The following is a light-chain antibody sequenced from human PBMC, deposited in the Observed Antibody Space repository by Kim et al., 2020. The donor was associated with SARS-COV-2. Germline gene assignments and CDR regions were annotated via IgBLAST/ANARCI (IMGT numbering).Light chain of an antibody. V-gene: IGLV1-44*01. CDR2: GTN. CDR1: NSNIGSIT. J-gene: IGLJ1*01. Sequence: GQRFTISCSGSNSNIGSITVNWYQQLPGTAPKLLIYGTNQRPMGVPDRFSGSKSGTSASLAISGLRSEDESDYYCASWDDSLNGQVFGTGTKVTVL. CDR3: ASWDDSLNGQV.